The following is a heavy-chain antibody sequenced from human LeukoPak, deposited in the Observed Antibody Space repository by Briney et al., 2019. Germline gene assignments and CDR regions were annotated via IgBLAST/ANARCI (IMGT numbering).Heavy chain of an antibody. D-gene: IGHD5-24*01. Sequence: PGRSLRLSCAASGFTFDDYAMHWVRQAPGKGLEWVSGISWNSGSIGYADSVKGRFTISRDNAKNSLYLQMNSLRAEDMALYYCAKERGDGYNFDDAFDIWGQGTMVTVSS. V-gene: IGHV3-9*03. CDR2: ISWNSGSI. CDR1: GFTFDDYA. CDR3: AKERGDGYNFDDAFDI. J-gene: IGHJ3*02.